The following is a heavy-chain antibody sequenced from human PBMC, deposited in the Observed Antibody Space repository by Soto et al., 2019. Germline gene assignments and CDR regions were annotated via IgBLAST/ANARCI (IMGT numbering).Heavy chain of an antibody. CDR1: GYTFTSYY. D-gene: IGHD4-17*01. V-gene: IGHV1-46*01. CDR2: INPSGGST. J-gene: IGHJ3*02. Sequence: ASVKVSCKASGYTFTSYYMHWVRQAPAQGLEWMGIINPSGGSTSYAQKFQGRVTMTRDTSTSTVYMELSSLRSEDTAVYYCARPHDYGDYGVAFDIWGQGTMVTVSS. CDR3: ARPHDYGDYGVAFDI.